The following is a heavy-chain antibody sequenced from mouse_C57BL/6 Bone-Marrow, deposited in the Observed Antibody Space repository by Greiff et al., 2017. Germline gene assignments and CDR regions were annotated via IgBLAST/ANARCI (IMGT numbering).Heavy chain of an antibody. V-gene: IGHV1-81*01. D-gene: IGHD1-1*01. CDR1: GYTFTSYG. CDR2: IYPRSGNT. Sequence: QVQLQQSGAELARPGASVKLSCKASGYTFTSYGISWVKQRTGQGLEWIGAIYPRSGNTYYNEKFKGKATLTADKSSSTAYMELRSLTSEDSAVYFCARGYYYGSSPYAMDYWGQGTSVTVSS. J-gene: IGHJ4*01. CDR3: ARGYYYGSSPYAMDY.